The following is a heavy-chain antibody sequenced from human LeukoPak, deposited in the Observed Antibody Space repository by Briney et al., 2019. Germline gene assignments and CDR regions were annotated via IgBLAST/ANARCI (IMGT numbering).Heavy chain of an antibody. CDR3: ARHAGSYWASAFDI. Sequence: SETLSLTCTVSGGSISSSSYYWGWIRQPPGKGLEWMGSIYYSGSTYYNPSLKSRVTISVDTSKSQFSLKLSSVTAADTAVYYCARHAGSYWASAFDIWGQGTMVTVSS. V-gene: IGHV4-39*01. CDR2: IYYSGST. D-gene: IGHD1-26*01. J-gene: IGHJ3*02. CDR1: GGSISSSSYY.